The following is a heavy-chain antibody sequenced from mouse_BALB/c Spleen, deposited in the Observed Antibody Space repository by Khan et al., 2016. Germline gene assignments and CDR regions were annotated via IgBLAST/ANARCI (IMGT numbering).Heavy chain of an antibody. D-gene: IGHD2-4*01. J-gene: IGHJ3*01. V-gene: IGHV1S137*01. CDR3: ARNGGDYDWFDY. Sequence: QVQLQQSGPEVVRPGVSVKISCKGSVYTFTDYAMHWVKQSHAKSLEWIGVISTYNGNTNYNQKFEDKATMTVDKSSSTVYMELVRLTSEDSAIYYCARNGGDYDWFDYWGQGTLVTVSA. CDR2: ISTYNGNT. CDR1: VYTFTDYA.